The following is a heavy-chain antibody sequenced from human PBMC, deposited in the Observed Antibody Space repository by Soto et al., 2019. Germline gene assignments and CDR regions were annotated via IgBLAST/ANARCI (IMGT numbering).Heavy chain of an antibody. D-gene: IGHD6-13*01. V-gene: IGHV4-31*03. J-gene: IGHJ5*02. CDR3: ARVLRVAAAATCWFDP. Sequence: QVQLQESGPGLVKPSQTLSLTCTVSGGSISSGGYYWSWIRQHPGKGLEWLGYIYYSGSTYYNPSLKSRVTISVDTAKNKFSLKLRSVTAADTAVYYCARVLRVAAAATCWFDPWGQGTLVTVSS. CDR2: IYYSGST. CDR1: GGSISSGGYY.